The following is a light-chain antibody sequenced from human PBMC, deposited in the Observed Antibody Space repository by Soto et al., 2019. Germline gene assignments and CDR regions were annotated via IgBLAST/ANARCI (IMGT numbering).Light chain of an antibody. J-gene: IGKJ1*01. CDR1: QSVLYSSNNKNY. V-gene: IGKV4-1*01. CDR2: WAS. Sequence: DMVMTQSPDSLAVSLGESATINCKSSQSVLYSSNNKNYLAWYQQKPGQPPKLLIYWASTRESGVPDRFSGSGSGTDFTLTISSLQDEDVAVYYCQQYYTPGTFGQGTKVEIK. CDR3: QQYYTPGT.